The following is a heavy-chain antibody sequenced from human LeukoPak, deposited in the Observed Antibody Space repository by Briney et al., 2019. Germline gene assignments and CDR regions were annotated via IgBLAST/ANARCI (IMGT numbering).Heavy chain of an antibody. J-gene: IGHJ4*02. D-gene: IGHD3-22*01. CDR3: ARGVYYYDSSGYYEAPSYDY. V-gene: IGHV3-64*01. CDR2: ISSNGGST. CDR1: GFTFSSYA. Sequence: GGSLRLSCAASGFTFSSYAMHWVRQAPGKGLEYVSAISSNGGSTYYANSVKGRFTISRDNSKNTLYLQMGSLRAEDMAVYYCARGVYYYDSSGYYEAPSYDYWGQGTLVTVSS.